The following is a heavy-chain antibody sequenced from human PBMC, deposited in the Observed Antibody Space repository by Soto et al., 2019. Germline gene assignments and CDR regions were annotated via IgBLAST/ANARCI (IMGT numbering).Heavy chain of an antibody. CDR3: ARERGDSHWIDP. V-gene: IGHV4-61*01. CDR1: GGSVSSESYY. J-gene: IGHJ5*02. D-gene: IGHD2-21*01. Sequence: ASETLSLTCSVSGGSVSSESYYWSWIRQTPGKGLEWIGNVENSGGTKYNPSLKSRVTISVDTSKNQFSLKLSSVTGADTAVYYCARERGDSHWIDPWGQGTLVTVSS. CDR2: VENSGGT.